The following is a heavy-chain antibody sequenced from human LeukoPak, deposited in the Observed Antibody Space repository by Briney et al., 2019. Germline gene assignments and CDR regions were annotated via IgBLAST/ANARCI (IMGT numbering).Heavy chain of an antibody. Sequence: PGGSLRLSFAASGFTFSSSNMNWVRQAPGKGLEWVSYISSSSSTIYYADSVKGRFTISRDNAKNSLYLQMNSLRAEDTAVYYCARDKAGNMDVWGKGTTVTVSS. CDR2: ISSSSSTI. CDR3: ARDKAGNMDV. CDR1: GFTFSSSN. V-gene: IGHV3-48*01. J-gene: IGHJ6*03.